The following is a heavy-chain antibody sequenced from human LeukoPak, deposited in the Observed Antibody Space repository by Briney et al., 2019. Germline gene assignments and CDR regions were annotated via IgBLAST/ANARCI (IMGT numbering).Heavy chain of an antibody. D-gene: IGHD6-6*01. CDR1: GGSFSGYY. CDR2: INHSGST. CDR3: ARESSSIAARFFDY. J-gene: IGHJ4*02. V-gene: IGHV4-34*01. Sequence: SETLSLTCAVYGGSFSGYYWSWIRQPPGKGLEWIGEINHSGSTNYNPSLKSRVTISVDTSKNQFSLKLSSVTAADTAVYYCARESSSIAARFFDYWGQGTLVTVSS.